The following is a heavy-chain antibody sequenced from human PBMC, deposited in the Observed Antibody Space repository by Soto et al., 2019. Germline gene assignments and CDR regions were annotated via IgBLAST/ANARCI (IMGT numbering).Heavy chain of an antibody. CDR2: IYYSGST. V-gene: IGHV4-30-4*01. J-gene: IGHJ4*02. D-gene: IGHD1-26*01. Sequence: SETLSLTCAVSGGSISSGDYYWSWIRQPPGKGLEWIGYIYYSGSTYYNPSLKSRVTISVDTSKNQFSLKLSSVTAADTAVYYCARGLISGSHYSGGWYYFDSWGQGTQVTVSS. CDR1: GGSISSGDYY. CDR3: ARGLISGSHYSGGWYYFDS.